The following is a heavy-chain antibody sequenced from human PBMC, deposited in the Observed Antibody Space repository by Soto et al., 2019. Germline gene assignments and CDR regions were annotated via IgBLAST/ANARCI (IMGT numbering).Heavy chain of an antibody. CDR1: GGSVSSGSYY. Sequence: SETLSLTCTVSGGSVSSGSYYWSWIRQPPGKGLEWIGYIYYSGGTNYNPSLKSRVTISVDTSKNQFSLKLSSVTAADTAVYYCATYYDFWLGFDPWGQGTLVTVSS. CDR3: ATYYDFWLGFDP. CDR2: IYYSGGT. J-gene: IGHJ5*02. D-gene: IGHD3-3*01. V-gene: IGHV4-61*01.